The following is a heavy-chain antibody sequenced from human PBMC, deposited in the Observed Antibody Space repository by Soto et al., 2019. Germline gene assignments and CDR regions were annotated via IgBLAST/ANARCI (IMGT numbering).Heavy chain of an antibody. Sequence: QVQLEQPGPEVKKPGTSVRVSCEASGFTFINSAIQWARRARGQRLEWVGWIVVASGQTNYAQKLQDRFTLTRDMSTNTAYMELSSLRSDDSAVYCCAASLWGYYRIDYWGQGTLVTVSS. V-gene: IGHV1-58*02. CDR3: AASLWGYYRIDY. J-gene: IGHJ4*02. CDR2: IVVASGQT. CDR1: GFTFINSA. D-gene: IGHD3-16*02.